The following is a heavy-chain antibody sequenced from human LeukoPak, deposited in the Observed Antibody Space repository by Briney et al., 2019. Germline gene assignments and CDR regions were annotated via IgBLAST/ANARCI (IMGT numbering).Heavy chain of an antibody. J-gene: IGHJ6*02. CDR1: GFTFSTYA. V-gene: IGHV3-23*01. D-gene: IGHD2-15*01. CDR3: ARDRRYCSGGSCYYYYGMDV. Sequence: GGSLKLSCAASGFTFSTYAMSWVRQAPGKGLEWVSAISVSAGSTYYADSVKGRFTISRDNSKNTLYLQMNSLRAEDTAVYYCARDRRYCSGGSCYYYYGMDVWGQGTTVTVSS. CDR2: ISVSAGST.